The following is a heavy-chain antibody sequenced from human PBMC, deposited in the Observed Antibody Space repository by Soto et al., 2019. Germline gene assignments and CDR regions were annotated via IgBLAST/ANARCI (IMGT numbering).Heavy chain of an antibody. J-gene: IGHJ4*02. CDR3: AKAPGDYSPDAEY. Sequence: GGSLRLSCASSVFTFSSYAMSCVRHAPGKGLEWVSAISGSGGSTYYADSVKGRFTISRDNSKNTLYLQMNSLRAEDTAVYYCAKAPGDYSPDAEYWGQGTLVTVSS. V-gene: IGHV3-23*01. CDR2: ISGSGGST. CDR1: VFTFSSYA. D-gene: IGHD5-12*01.